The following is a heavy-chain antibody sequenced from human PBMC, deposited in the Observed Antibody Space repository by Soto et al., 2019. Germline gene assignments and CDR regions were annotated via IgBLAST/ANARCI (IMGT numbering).Heavy chain of an antibody. Sequence: GGSLRLSCAASGFTFSSYAMSWVRQAPGKGLEWVSAISGSGGSTYYADSVKGRFTISRDNSKNTLYLQMNSLRAEDTAVYYCAAKGYCSGGSCYSGINSAYGYWGQGTLVTVSS. CDR2: ISGSGGST. CDR1: GFTFSSYA. V-gene: IGHV3-23*01. CDR3: AAKGYCSGGSCYSGINSAYGY. J-gene: IGHJ4*02. D-gene: IGHD2-15*01.